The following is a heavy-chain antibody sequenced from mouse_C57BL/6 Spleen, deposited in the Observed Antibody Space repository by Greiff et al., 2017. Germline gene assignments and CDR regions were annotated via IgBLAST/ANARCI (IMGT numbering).Heavy chain of an antibody. CDR3: ARVITGTFYWYFDV. V-gene: IGHV5-16*01. Sequence: EVQLVESEGGLVQPGSSMKLSCTASGFTFSDYYMAWVRQVPEKGLEWVANINYDGSSTYYLDSLKSRFIISRDNAKNILYLQMSSLKSEDTATYYCARVITGTFYWYFDVWGTGTTVTVSS. J-gene: IGHJ1*03. CDR1: GFTFSDYY. CDR2: INYDGSST. D-gene: IGHD4-1*01.